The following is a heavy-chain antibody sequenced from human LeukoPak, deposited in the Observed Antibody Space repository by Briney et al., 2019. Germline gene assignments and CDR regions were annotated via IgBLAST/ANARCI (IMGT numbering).Heavy chain of an antibody. CDR2: INTNTGNP. CDR3: ARCLSGGGSDTRNWFDP. Sequence: GASVKVSCKASGYTFTSYAMNWVRQAPGQGLEWMGWINTNTGNPTYAQGFTGRFVFSLDTSVSTAYLQISSLKAEDTAVYYCARCLSGGGSDTRNWFDPWGQGTLVTVSS. V-gene: IGHV7-4-1*02. D-gene: IGHD2-15*01. CDR1: GYTFTSYA. J-gene: IGHJ5*02.